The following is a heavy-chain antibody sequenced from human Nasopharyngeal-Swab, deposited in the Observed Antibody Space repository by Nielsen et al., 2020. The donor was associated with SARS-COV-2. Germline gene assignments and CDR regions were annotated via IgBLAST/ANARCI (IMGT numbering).Heavy chain of an antibody. Sequence: WIRQPPGKGLEWVSSISSSSSYIYHADSVKGRFTISRDNAKNSLYLQMNSLRAEDTAVYYCARHRFGIAVADSDYWGQGTLVTVSS. CDR3: ARHRFGIAVADSDY. D-gene: IGHD6-19*01. CDR2: ISSSSSYI. V-gene: IGHV3-21*01. J-gene: IGHJ4*02.